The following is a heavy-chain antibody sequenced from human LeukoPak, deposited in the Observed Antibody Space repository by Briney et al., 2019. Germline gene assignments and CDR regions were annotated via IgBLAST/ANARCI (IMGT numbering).Heavy chain of an antibody. V-gene: IGHV4-59*01. D-gene: IGHD3-3*01. Sequence: SETLSLTCTVSGGSISSYYWSWIRQPPGKGLEWIGYIYYSGSTNYNPSLKSRVTISVDTSKNQFSLKLSSVTAADTAVYYCARETRLGYYDSPDAFDIWGQGTMVTVSS. CDR2: IYYSGST. J-gene: IGHJ3*02. CDR1: GGSISSYY. CDR3: ARETRLGYYDSPDAFDI.